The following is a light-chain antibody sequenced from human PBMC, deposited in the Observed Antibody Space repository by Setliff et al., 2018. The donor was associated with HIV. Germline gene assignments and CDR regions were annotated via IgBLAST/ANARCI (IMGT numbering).Light chain of an antibody. V-gene: IGLV2-23*01. J-gene: IGLJ1*01. CDR1: SNDVGRYDL. CDR3: SSNTGSNTFV. Sequence: QSALTQPASVSGSPGQSITISCTGTSNDVGRYDLVSWYQQHPARAPKLIIYQATRRPSGVSNRFSGSKSGNVASLTISGLQAEDEADYYCSSNTGSNTFVFGTGTKVTVL. CDR2: QAT.